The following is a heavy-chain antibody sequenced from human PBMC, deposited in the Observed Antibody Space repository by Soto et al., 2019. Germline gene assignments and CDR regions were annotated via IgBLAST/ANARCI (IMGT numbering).Heavy chain of an antibody. CDR1: GGSISSYY. V-gene: IGHV4-59*01. CDR2: IYYSGST. D-gene: IGHD6-6*01. CDR3: ARPGGRHIGARPFDY. Sequence: SETLSLTCTVSGGSISSYYWSWIRQPPGKGLEWIGYIYYSGSTNYNPSLKSRVTISVDTSKNQFSLKLSSVTAADPAVYYCARPGGRHIGARPFDYWGEGNLVIVSS. J-gene: IGHJ4*02.